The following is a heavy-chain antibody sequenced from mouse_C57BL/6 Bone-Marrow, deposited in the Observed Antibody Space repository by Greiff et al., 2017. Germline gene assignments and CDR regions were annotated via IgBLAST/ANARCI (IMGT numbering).Heavy chain of an antibody. Sequence: EVQLVESGGGLVKPGGSLKLSCAASGFTFSSYGMSWVRQTPDKRLEWVATISSGGSYAYYPASVTGRFTSSRDNAKNTLYLQMSHRKSEDTAMYYCARHAPWAMDYWGQGTSVTVSS. CDR3: ARHAPWAMDY. CDR1: GFTFSSYG. J-gene: IGHJ4*01. CDR2: ISSGGSYA. V-gene: IGHV5-6*01.